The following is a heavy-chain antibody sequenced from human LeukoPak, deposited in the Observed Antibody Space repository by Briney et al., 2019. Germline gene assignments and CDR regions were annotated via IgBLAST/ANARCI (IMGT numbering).Heavy chain of an antibody. V-gene: IGHV4-4*07. J-gene: IGHJ4*02. CDR3: ARDFEVWDYDFWSGYPYYFDY. CDR1: GVSLSSYY. CDR2: IYTSGGT. D-gene: IGHD3-3*01. Sequence: PSETLCLSCTVSGVSLSSYYWSWFRQPAGKGLEWIGRIYTSGGTNNNPSLKIRVTMSVDTSKNQFSLKLSSLTAADTAVYYCARDFEVWDYDFWSGYPYYFDYWGQGTLVTVSS.